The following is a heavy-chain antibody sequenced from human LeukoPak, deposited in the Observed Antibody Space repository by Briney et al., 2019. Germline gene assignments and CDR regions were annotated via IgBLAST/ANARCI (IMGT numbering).Heavy chain of an antibody. V-gene: IGHV3-20*04. CDR1: GFTFDDYG. Sequence: PGGSLRLSCAASGFTFDDYGMSWVRQAPGKGLEWVSGINWNGGSTGYADSVKGRFTISRDNAKNSLYLQMNSLRAEDTALYYCASLIAVAGTGGYYYYMDVWGKGTTVTVSS. J-gene: IGHJ6*03. CDR2: INWNGGST. CDR3: ASLIAVAGTGGYYYYMDV. D-gene: IGHD6-19*01.